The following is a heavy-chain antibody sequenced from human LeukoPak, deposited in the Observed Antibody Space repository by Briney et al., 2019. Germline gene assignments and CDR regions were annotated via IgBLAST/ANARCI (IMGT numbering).Heavy chain of an antibody. Sequence: SETLSLTCAVYGGSFSGYYWSWIRQPPGKGLEWIGEMKHSGSTNHNPSLKSRVTISVDTSKNQFSLKLSSVTAAGTAVYYCARLPITIFGVVYQNYFDYWGQGTLVTVSS. CDR3: ARLPITIFGVVYQNYFDY. V-gene: IGHV4-34*01. J-gene: IGHJ4*02. CDR2: MKHSGST. CDR1: GGSFSGYY. D-gene: IGHD3-3*01.